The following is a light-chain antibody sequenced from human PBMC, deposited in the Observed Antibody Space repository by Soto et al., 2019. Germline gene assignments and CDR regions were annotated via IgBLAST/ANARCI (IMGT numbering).Light chain of an antibody. V-gene: IGLV2-23*02. CDR1: SSDIGRYNL. CDR2: EAT. Sequence: QSALTQPASVSGSPGQSITISCTGTSSDIGRYNLVSWYQQHPGKPPKLMIYEATKRPSGVSNRFSGSKSGTTASLTISGLQAEDEADYYCSLYASTNTFMFGGGTKLTVL. J-gene: IGLJ3*02. CDR3: SLYASTNTFM.